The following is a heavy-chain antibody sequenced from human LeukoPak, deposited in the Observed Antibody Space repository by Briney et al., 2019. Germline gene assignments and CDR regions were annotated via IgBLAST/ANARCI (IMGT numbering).Heavy chain of an antibody. V-gene: IGHV1-8*01. J-gene: IGHJ4*02. Sequence: ASVKVSCKASGYTFTSYDINWVRQATGRGLEWIGWMNTNSGNTGYAQKFQGRVTMTRNTSISTAYMELSSLRSEDTAVYYCARAGGYCGRISCPYYFDYWGQGSLVAVSS. CDR3: ARAGGYCGRISCPYYFDY. CDR1: GYTFTSYD. CDR2: MNTNSGNT. D-gene: IGHD2-15*01.